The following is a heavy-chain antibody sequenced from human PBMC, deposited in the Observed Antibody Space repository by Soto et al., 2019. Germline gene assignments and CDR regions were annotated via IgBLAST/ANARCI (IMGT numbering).Heavy chain of an antibody. CDR2: VSYSGGT. V-gene: IGHV4-59*01. Sequence: QVQLQESGPGLVKPSETLSLTCTVSGGSISSYYWSWIRQPPGKGLEWIGYVSYSGGTNYNPSLKSRVTISVDTSKNQFSLKLNSVTAADTAVYYCARGGPTVTTLVDYWGQGTLVTVSS. CDR3: ARGGPTVTTLVDY. D-gene: IGHD4-17*01. CDR1: GGSISSYY. J-gene: IGHJ4*02.